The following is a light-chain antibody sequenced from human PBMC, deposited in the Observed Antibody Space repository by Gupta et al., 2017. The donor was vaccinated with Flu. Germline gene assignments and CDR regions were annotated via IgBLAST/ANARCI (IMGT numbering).Light chain of an antibody. CDR1: RYNIETKY. V-gene: IGLV1-47*01. J-gene: IGLJ3*02. CDR3: SSWDNILRGCV. CDR2: KND. Sequence: SVVTQPPSASRNRRQRVPISCTGNRYNIETKYVSWYQHFPNSAPKLIIYKNDQRPSGVPVRFFGSKSGSTASLDNFELRAEDESFYYCSSWDNILRGCVFGGGTKLAV.